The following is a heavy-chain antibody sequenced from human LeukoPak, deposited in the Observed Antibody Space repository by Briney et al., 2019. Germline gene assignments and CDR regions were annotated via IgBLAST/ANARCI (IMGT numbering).Heavy chain of an antibody. D-gene: IGHD1/OR15-1a*01. J-gene: IGHJ5*02. CDR2: IRSKTYGGAN. Sequence: GGSLRLSCATSGFTFGDYAMNWVRQAPGKGLEWVGFIRSKTYGGANEHAGSVEGRFTISRDDSRSILYLQMNSLKTEDTAVYYCTREEGTWGYSRSWGQGTPVTVSS. V-gene: IGHV3-49*04. CDR1: GFTFGDYA. CDR3: TREEGTWGYSRS.